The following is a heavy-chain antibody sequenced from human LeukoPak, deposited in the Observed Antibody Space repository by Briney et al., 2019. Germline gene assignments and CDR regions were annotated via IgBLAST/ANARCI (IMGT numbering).Heavy chain of an antibody. Sequence: SQTLSLTCVISGDSVSNNFGAWNWIRQSPSRGLEWLGRTYYRGRWYYEYAASVKSRITINPDTSKNQFSLHLNSVTPEDTAVYYCARDRRMTLFGVVMRWFDPWGQGALVTVSS. J-gene: IGHJ5*02. D-gene: IGHD3-3*01. CDR2: TYYRGRWYY. CDR1: GDSVSNNFGA. V-gene: IGHV6-1*01. CDR3: ARDRRMTLFGVVMRWFDP.